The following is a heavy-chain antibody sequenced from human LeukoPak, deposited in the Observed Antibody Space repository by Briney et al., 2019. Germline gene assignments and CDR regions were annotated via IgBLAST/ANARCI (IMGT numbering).Heavy chain of an antibody. J-gene: IGHJ5*02. D-gene: IGHD6-19*01. CDR1: GYTFTGYY. CDR2: INPNSGGT. V-gene: IGHV1-2*02. Sequence: ASVKVSCKASGYTFTGYYMHWVRQAPGQGLEWMGWINPNSGGTNYAQKFQGRVTMTRDTSISTAYMELSRLRSDDTAVYYCARDPEAVAVTLSGPYNWFDPWGQGTLVTVSS. CDR3: ARDPEAVAVTLSGPYNWFDP.